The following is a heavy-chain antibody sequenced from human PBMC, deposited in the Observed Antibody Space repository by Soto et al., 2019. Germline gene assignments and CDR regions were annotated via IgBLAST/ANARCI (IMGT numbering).Heavy chain of an antibody. D-gene: IGHD3-10*01. CDR1: GGSISSYY. V-gene: IGHV4-59*01. CDR2: IYYSGST. J-gene: IGHJ6*01. CDR3: ARAGRYYGSGSQAPFYYCGMDV. Sequence: SETLSLTCTVSGGSISSYYWSWIRQPPGKGLEWIGYIYYSGSTNYNPSLKSRVTISVDTSKNQFSLKLSSVTAADTAVYYGARAGRYYGSGSQAPFYYCGMDVCGQGTTATVSS.